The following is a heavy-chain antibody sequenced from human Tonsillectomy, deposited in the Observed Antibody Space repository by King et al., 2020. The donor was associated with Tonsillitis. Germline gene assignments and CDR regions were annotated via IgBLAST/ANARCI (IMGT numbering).Heavy chain of an antibody. V-gene: IGHV1-46*01. Sequence: QLVQSGAEVKKPGASVKVSCKASGYTFTSYYMHWVRQAPGQGLEWMGIINPSGGSTSYAQKFQGRVTMTRATSTSTVYMELSSLRSEDTAVYYCARGGIAAAGTIRDVVFGPYWGQGTLVTVSS. J-gene: IGHJ4*02. CDR3: ARGGIAAAGTIRDVVFGPY. D-gene: IGHD6-13*01. CDR1: GYTFTSYY. CDR2: INPSGGST.